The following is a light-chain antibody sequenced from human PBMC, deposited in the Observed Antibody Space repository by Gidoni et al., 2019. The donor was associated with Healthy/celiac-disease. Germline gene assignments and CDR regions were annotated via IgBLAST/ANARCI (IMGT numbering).Light chain of an antibody. CDR3: QQYGSSRALT. V-gene: IGKV3-20*01. CDR2: GAS. Sequence: IVLTQSPGTLSLSPGERATLSCRASQCVSSSYLAWYQQKPGQAPRLLIYGASSRATGIPDRFSGSGSGTDFTLTISRLEPEDFAVYYCQQYGSSRALTFGGGTKVEIK. CDR1: QCVSSSY. J-gene: IGKJ4*01.